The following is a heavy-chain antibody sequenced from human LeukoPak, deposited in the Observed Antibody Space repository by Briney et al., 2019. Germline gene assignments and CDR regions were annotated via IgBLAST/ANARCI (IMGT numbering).Heavy chain of an antibody. J-gene: IGHJ5*02. V-gene: IGHV1-69*04. CDR3: ARVRFLEWSTTYNWFDP. CDR1: GGTFSSYA. D-gene: IGHD3-3*01. CDR2: IIPILGIA. Sequence: SVEVSCKASGGTFSSYAISWVRQAPGQGLEWMGRIIPILGIANYAQKFQGRVTITADKSTSTAYMELSSLRSEDTAVYYCARVRFLEWSTTYNWFDPWGQGTLVTVSS.